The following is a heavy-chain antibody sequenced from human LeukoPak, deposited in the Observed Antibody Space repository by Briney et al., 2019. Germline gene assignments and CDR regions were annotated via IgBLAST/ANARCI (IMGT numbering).Heavy chain of an antibody. CDR2: ISGSGGGT. J-gene: IGHJ3*01. CDR3: VQEGPRGLAFDV. V-gene: IGHV3-23*01. Sequence: PGGSLRLSCEASGVTFSSYVMSWVRQALGKGPEWVSGISGSGGGTYYADSVKGRFAISRDNSKNTLYLQMNSLRAEDSAVYYCVQEGPRGLAFDVWGQGTMVTVSS. CDR1: GVTFSSYV.